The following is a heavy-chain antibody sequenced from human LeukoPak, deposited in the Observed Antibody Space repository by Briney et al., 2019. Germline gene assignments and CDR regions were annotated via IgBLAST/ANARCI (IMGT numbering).Heavy chain of an antibody. CDR2: VHLDGRT. J-gene: IGHJ4*02. D-gene: IGHD3-3*01. CDR1: GGSVINTNW. Sequence: SETLSLTCGVSGGSVINTNWWTWVRQPPGKGLEWIGEVHLDGRTNYNPSLESRPTMSVDVSENQVSLKLTSVTAADTAVYYCAREGGFYRPLDYSGQGTRVTVSS. CDR3: AREGGFYRPLDY. V-gene: IGHV4-4*02.